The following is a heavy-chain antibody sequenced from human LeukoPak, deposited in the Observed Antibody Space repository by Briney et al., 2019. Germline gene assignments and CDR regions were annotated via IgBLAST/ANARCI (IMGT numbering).Heavy chain of an antibody. J-gene: IGHJ3*02. Sequence: GGSLRLSCAASGFSFSSYAMSWVRQAPGKGLEWFSGISGMDGSTYYADSVKGRFTISRDNSKNTLYLQMNSLRAEDMAVYYCAKGNSYDSSGYFPSAAFDIWGQGTMVTVSS. CDR1: GFSFSSYA. CDR3: AKGNSYDSSGYFPSAAFDI. D-gene: IGHD3-22*01. V-gene: IGHV3-23*01. CDR2: ISGMDGST.